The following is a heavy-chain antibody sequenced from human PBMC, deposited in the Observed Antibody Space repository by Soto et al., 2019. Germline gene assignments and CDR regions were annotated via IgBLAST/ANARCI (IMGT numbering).Heavy chain of an antibody. CDR1: GFTFSSYA. J-gene: IGHJ4*02. D-gene: IGHD3-10*01. CDR3: ARALSFGELLGTFDY. V-gene: IGHV3-30-3*01. Sequence: GGSLRLSCAASGFTFSSYAMHWVRQAPGKGLEWVAVISYDGSNKYYADSVKGRFTISRDNSKNTLYLQMNSLRAEDTAVYYCARALSFGELLGTFDYWGQGTLVTASS. CDR2: ISYDGSNK.